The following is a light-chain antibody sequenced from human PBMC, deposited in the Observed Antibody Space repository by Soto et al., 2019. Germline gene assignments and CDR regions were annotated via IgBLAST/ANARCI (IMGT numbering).Light chain of an antibody. CDR2: GAS. J-gene: IGKJ5*01. CDR1: QSVSSSY. V-gene: IGKV3-20*01. CDR3: QQYGSSSIT. Sequence: EIVLTQSPGTLSLSPGERSTLSFSSSQSVSSSYLAWYQQKPGQAPRPLIYGASSRATGIPDRFSGSGSGTDFTLTISRLEPEDFAVYYCQQYGSSSITFGQGTRLEIK.